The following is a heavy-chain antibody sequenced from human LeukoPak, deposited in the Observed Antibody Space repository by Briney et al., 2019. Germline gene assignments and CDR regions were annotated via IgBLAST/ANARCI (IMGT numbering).Heavy chain of an antibody. CDR2: ISGYNGKT. D-gene: IGHD5-18*01. J-gene: IGHJ4*02. CDR1: GYTFNTYG. V-gene: IGHV1-18*01. CDR3: ARDGSREYSYGITLFDY. Sequence: ASVKVSCKASGYTFNTYGITWVRQAPGQGLEWMGWISGYNGKTKYAQKLQGRVTMTTDTSTTTAYMELRSLRSDDTAVYYCARDGSREYSYGITLFDYWGQGTLVTVSS.